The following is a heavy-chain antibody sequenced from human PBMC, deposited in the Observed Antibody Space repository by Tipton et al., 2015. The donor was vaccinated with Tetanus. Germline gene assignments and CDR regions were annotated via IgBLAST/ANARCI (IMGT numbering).Heavy chain of an antibody. Sequence: SLRLSCVASGFAISSTYMTWVRQAPGKGLDCVSVISSGGSTYYADSVRGRFTTFRDNAKSSLYLQMSRLRAEDTAVYYCARVVRDYYYGMDVWGQGTTVTVSS. D-gene: IGHD3-22*01. V-gene: IGHV3-53*01. CDR2: ISSGGST. CDR3: ARVVRDYYYGMDV. J-gene: IGHJ6*02. CDR1: GFAISSTY.